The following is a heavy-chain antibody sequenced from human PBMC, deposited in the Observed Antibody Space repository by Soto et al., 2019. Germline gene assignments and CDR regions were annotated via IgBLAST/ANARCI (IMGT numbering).Heavy chain of an antibody. CDR2: IWYDGSNK. J-gene: IGHJ6*02. D-gene: IGHD2-21*02. CDR1: GFTFSRYG. CDR3: ARGMVTTHYYYYGMDV. V-gene: IGHV3-33*01. Sequence: ESGGGVVQPGRSLRLSCAASGFTFSRYGMHWVRQAPGKGLEWVAVIWYDGSNKYYADSVKGRFTISRDNSKNTLYLQMNSLRAEDTAVYYCARGMVTTHYYYYGMDVWGQGTTVTVSS.